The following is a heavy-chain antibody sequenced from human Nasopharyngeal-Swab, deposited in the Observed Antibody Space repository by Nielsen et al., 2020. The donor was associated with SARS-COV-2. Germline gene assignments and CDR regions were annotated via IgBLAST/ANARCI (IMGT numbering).Heavy chain of an antibody. CDR1: GFTFSSYA. Sequence: GESLKISCAASGFTFSSYAMSWIRQAPGKGLEWVSYISSSSSYTNYADSVKGRFTISRDNAKNSLYLQMNSLRAEDTAVYYCARGTATGWFDPWGQGTLVTVSS. J-gene: IGHJ5*02. V-gene: IGHV3-11*05. CDR2: ISSSSSYT. D-gene: IGHD4-17*01. CDR3: ARGTATGWFDP.